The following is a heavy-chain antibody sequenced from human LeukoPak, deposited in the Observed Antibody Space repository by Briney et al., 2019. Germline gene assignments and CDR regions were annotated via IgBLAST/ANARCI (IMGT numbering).Heavy chain of an antibody. Sequence: AASVKVSCKASGDSFTSYYMHWVRQAPGQGLEWMGIINPSGGSTSYAQKFQGRVTMTTDTSTSTAYMELRSLRSDDTAVYYCARGAPYSCSFYYYYYYYMDVWGKGTTVTVSS. J-gene: IGHJ6*03. D-gene: IGHD6-6*01. CDR2: INPSGGST. CDR1: GDSFTSYY. CDR3: ARGAPYSCSFYYYYYYYMDV. V-gene: IGHV1-46*01.